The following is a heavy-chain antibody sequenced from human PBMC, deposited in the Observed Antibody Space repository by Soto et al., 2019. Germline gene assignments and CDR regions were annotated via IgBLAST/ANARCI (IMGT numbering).Heavy chain of an antibody. Sequence: PSQTLSLTCAISGDSVSNNSVAWNWVRQSPSRGLEWLGRTYYRSKWHYDYAPSVRSRITINPDTSKNHFSPQLNSVSPQDAAVYYCARTLRGRGVKYFDDSGQGTLVTVSS. J-gene: IGHJ4*02. D-gene: IGHD3-10*01. CDR1: GDSVSNNSVA. CDR3: ARTLRGRGVKYFDD. V-gene: IGHV6-1*01. CDR2: TYYRSKWHY.